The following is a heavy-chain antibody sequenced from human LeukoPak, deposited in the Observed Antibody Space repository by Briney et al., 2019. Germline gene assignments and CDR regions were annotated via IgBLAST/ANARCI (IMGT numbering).Heavy chain of an antibody. D-gene: IGHD3-10*01. CDR3: ARDSGSSGHFDY. Sequence: GGTLRLSCAASGFTFSSYGMSWVRQAPGKGLEWVSAISGSGGSTYYADSVKGRFTISRDNAKNSLYLQMNSLRAEDTAVYYCARDSGSSGHFDYWGQGTLVTVSS. J-gene: IGHJ4*02. CDR1: GFTFSSYG. V-gene: IGHV3-23*01. CDR2: ISGSGGST.